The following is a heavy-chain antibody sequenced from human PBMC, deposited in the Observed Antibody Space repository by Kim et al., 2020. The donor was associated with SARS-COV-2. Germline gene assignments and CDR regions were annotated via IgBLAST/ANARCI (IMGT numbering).Heavy chain of an antibody. Sequence: YAQKFQGRVTMTRDTSTSTVYMELSSLRSEDTAVYYCARVDTAMDYGMDVWGQGTTVTVSS. V-gene: IGHV1-46*01. D-gene: IGHD5-18*01. CDR3: ARVDTAMDYGMDV. J-gene: IGHJ6*02.